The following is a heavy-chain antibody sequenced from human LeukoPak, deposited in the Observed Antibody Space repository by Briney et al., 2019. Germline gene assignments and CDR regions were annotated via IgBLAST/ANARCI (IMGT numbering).Heavy chain of an antibody. D-gene: IGHD3-3*01. CDR3: TRGSDTVFGVARDGFDY. CDR2: IRSKAFRETA. J-gene: IGHJ4*02. Sequence: GGSLRLSYTSSGYTFGDFAMSWLRQAPGKGLEWVGFIRSKAFRETADYAASVKGRFTISRDDSEGISYLQMNSLKTEDTAVYYCTRGSDTVFGVARDGFDYWGQGTLVTVSS. CDR1: GYTFGDFA. V-gene: IGHV3-49*03.